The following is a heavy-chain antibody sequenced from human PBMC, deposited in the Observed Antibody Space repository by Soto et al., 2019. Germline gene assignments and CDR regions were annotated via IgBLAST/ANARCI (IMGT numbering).Heavy chain of an antibody. CDR1: GFTFSSYD. Sequence: GGSLRLSCAASGFTFSSYDMHWVRQATGKGLEWVSAIGTAGDTYYPGSVKGRFTISRDNSKNTLYLQMNSLRAEDTAVYYCARAPDTASTQKNWYFDLWGRGTLVTVSS. V-gene: IGHV3-13*04. CDR2: IGTAGDT. CDR3: ARAPDTASTQKNWYFDL. J-gene: IGHJ2*01. D-gene: IGHD5-18*01.